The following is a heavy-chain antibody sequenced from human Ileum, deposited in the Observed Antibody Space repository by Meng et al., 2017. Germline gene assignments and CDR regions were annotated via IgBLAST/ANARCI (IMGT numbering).Heavy chain of an antibody. V-gene: IGHV3-7*01. CDR3: ARDHLRNTIDY. Sequence: GESLKISCAASGFIFSDYWMNWVRQAPGKGLEWVANIRQDRSDTYYLDSVRGRFTISRGNAKSSLYLQMNSLRADDSAVYYCARDHLRNTIDYWGQGTLVTVSS. D-gene: IGHD1/OR15-1a*01. J-gene: IGHJ4*02. CDR1: GFIFSDYW. CDR2: IRQDRSDT.